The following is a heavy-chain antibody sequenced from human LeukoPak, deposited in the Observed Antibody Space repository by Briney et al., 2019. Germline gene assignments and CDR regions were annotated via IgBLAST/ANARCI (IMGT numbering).Heavy chain of an antibody. CDR2: ISSSGSTI. D-gene: IGHD1-1*01. Sequence: RSGGSLRLSCAASGFTFSSYEMNWVRQAPGKGLEWVSYISSSGSTIYYADSVKGRFTISRDNAKNSLYLQMSSLRAEDTAVYYCARGPSTIDYYMDVWGKGTTVTISS. V-gene: IGHV3-48*03. CDR3: ARGPSTIDYYMDV. CDR1: GFTFSSYE. J-gene: IGHJ6*03.